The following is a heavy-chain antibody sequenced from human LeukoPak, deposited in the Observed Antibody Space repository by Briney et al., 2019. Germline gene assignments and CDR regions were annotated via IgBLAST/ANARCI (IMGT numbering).Heavy chain of an antibody. CDR3: ARGNSGSGSPYYYYYMDV. V-gene: IGHV3-53*01. CDR2: IYSGGST. CDR1: GFTVSSNY. J-gene: IGHJ6*03. D-gene: IGHD3-10*01. Sequence: LSGGSLRLSCAASGFTVSSNYMSWVRQAPGKGLEWVSVIYSGGSTYYADSVKGRFTISRDNSKNTLYLQMNSLRAEDTAVYYCARGNSGSGSPYYYYYMDVWGKGTTVTVSS.